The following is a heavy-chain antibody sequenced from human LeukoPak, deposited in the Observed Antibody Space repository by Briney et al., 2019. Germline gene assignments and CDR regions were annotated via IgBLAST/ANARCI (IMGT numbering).Heavy chain of an antibody. CDR2: IIPIFGTA. CDR3: ARIRGSGSYPFDY. CDR1: GGTFSSYA. Sequence: GASVKVSCKASGGTFSSYAISRVRQAPGQGLEWMGGIIPIFGTANYAQKSQGRVTITADESTSTAYMELSSLRSEDTAVYYCARIRGSGSYPFDYWGQGTLVTVSS. D-gene: IGHD3-10*01. J-gene: IGHJ4*02. V-gene: IGHV1-69*13.